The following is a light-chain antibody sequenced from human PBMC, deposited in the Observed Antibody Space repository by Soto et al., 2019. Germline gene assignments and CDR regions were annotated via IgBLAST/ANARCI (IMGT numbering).Light chain of an antibody. Sequence: EIVMTQSPGTLSVSPGERATLSCRAGQGVTTNFAWYQQKSGQSPRLLIYDVSIRATGVPARFSGTGSETDFTLTISRLEPEDFAVYYCQQYGNSPITFGQGTRLEI. CDR1: QGVTTN. CDR2: DVS. V-gene: IGKV3-20*01. J-gene: IGKJ5*01. CDR3: QQYGNSPIT.